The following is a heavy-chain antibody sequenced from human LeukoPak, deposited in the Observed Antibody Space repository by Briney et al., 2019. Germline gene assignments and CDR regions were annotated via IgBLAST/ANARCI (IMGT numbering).Heavy chain of an antibody. CDR1: GGSISSSSYY. CDR2: INHSGST. Sequence: TSETLSLTCTVSGGSISSSSYYWAWLRQPPGKGLEWIGEINHSGSTNYNPSLKSRVTISVDTSKNQFSLKLSSVTAADTAVYYCARGRSYYYVYFDYWGQGTLVTVSS. D-gene: IGHD3-22*01. CDR3: ARGRSYYYVYFDY. V-gene: IGHV4-39*07. J-gene: IGHJ4*02.